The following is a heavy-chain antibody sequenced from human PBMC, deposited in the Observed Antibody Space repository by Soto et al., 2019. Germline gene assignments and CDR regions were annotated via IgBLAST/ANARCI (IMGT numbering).Heavy chain of an antibody. Sequence: GSLRLSCAASGFTFSDYYMSWIRQAPGKGLEWVSYISSSSSYTNYADYVKGRFTFSRDNAKNSLYMQMNSLRVEDTAVYFCSIDRTPYCRGDSCYSGFDYWGQGTLVTVSS. J-gene: IGHJ4*02. CDR1: GFTFSDYY. D-gene: IGHD2-15*01. V-gene: IGHV3-11*06. CDR2: ISSSSSYT. CDR3: SIDRTPYCRGDSCYSGFDY.